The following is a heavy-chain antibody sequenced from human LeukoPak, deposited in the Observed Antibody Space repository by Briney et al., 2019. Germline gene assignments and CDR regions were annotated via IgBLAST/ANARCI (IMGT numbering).Heavy chain of an antibody. V-gene: IGHV1-18*01. J-gene: IGHJ4*02. CDR1: GYTFTSYG. Sequence: ASVRVSCKASGYTFTSYGISWVRQAPGPGLEWMGWISAYNGNTNYAQKLQGRVTMTTDTSTSTAYMELRSLRSDDTAVYYCAREAVAGTYDYWGQGTLVTVSS. CDR3: AREAVAGTYDY. CDR2: ISAYNGNT. D-gene: IGHD6-19*01.